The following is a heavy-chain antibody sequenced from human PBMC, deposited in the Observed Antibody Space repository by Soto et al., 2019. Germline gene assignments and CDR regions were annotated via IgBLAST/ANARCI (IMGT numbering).Heavy chain of an antibody. J-gene: IGHJ3*02. V-gene: IGHV4-4*07. D-gene: IGHD2-15*01. CDR1: GGSISSYY. CDR2: IYTSGST. CDR3: ARAPRSGGYCSGGSCPTVFDI. Sequence: QVQLQESGPGLVKPSETLSLACTVSGGSISSYYWSWIRQPAGKGLEWIGRIYTSGSTNYNPSLKSRVTISVDTSKNQYSLKLSSVTAADTAVYYCARAPRSGGYCSGGSCPTVFDIWGQGTMVTVSS.